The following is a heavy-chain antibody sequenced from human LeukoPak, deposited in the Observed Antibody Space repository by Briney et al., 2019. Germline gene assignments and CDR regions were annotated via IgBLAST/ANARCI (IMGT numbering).Heavy chain of an antibody. D-gene: IGHD2-2*01. CDR3: ARDRGSPEYCSSTSCPIDY. Sequence: GGSLRLSCAASGFTFSSYWMHWVRQAPGKGLVWVSRINSDGSITTYADSVKGRFTISRDNAKNTLYLQMNSLRAEDTAVYYCARDRGSPEYCSSTSCPIDYWGQGTLVTVSS. V-gene: IGHV3-74*03. J-gene: IGHJ4*02. CDR1: GFTFSSYW. CDR2: INSDGSIT.